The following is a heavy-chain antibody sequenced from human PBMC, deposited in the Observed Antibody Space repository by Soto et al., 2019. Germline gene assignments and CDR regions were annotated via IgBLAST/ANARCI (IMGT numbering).Heavy chain of an antibody. D-gene: IGHD1-1*01. CDR3: VEGWNDF. V-gene: IGHV3-15*01. CDR2: IKSTKDGGAR. CDR1: GFMFSSAW. J-gene: IGHJ4*02. Sequence: EVQVVESGGDLVEPGGSLRLSCVTSGFMFSSAWMSWVRQAPGKGLEWVARIKSTKDGGARDYAAPVNGRVSISRDDSKSTVYLQMNGLRAEDTALYYCVEGWNDFWGQGTLVTVSS.